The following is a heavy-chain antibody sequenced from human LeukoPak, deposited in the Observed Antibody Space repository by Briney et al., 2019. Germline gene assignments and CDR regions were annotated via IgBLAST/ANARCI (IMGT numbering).Heavy chain of an antibody. V-gene: IGHV3-7*01. J-gene: IGHJ5*02. CDR2: IKQDGSEK. CDR1: GFTFSSYW. D-gene: IGHD4-17*01. Sequence: GGSLRLSCAASGFTFSSYWMSWVRQAPGKGLEWVANIKQDGSEKCYVDSVKGRFTISRDNAKNSLYLQMNSLRAEDTAVYYCARAVYGDYGNWFDPWGQGTLVTVSS. CDR3: ARAVYGDYGNWFDP.